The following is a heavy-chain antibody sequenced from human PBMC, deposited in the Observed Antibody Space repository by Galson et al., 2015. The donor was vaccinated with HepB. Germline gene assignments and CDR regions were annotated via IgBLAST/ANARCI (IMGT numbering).Heavy chain of an antibody. V-gene: IGHV3-21*01. J-gene: IGHJ5*02. CDR3: ARVKSSGWFP. CDR1: GFTFSSYS. CDR2: ISSSSSYI. Sequence: SLRLSCAASGFTFSSYSMNWVRQAPGKGLEWVSSISSSSSYIYYADSVKGRFTTSRDNAKNSLYLQMNSLRAEDTAVYYCARVKSSGWFPWGQGTLVTVSS. D-gene: IGHD6-19*01.